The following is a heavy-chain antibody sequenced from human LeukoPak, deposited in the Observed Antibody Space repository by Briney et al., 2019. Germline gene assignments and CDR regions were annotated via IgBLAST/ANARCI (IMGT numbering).Heavy chain of an antibody. J-gene: IGHJ5*02. CDR3: ARDEAGLNPINWFDP. V-gene: IGHV4-59*12. CDR1: GFTFSTYS. D-gene: IGHD1-14*01. Sequence: PGGSLRLSCEASGFTFSTYSMNWVRQAPGKGLEWIGSIYHGGSTYYNSSLKSRVTMSVDTSKNQFSLKLSSVTAADTAVYYCARDEAGLNPINWFDPWGQGTLVTVSS. CDR2: IYHGGST.